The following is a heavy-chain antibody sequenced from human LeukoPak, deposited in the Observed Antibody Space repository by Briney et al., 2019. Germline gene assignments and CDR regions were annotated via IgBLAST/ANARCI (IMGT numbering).Heavy chain of an antibody. V-gene: IGHV5-51*01. J-gene: IGHJ4*02. CDR3: ARHSDVIGAI. D-gene: IGHD3-10*01. CDR1: GSTFTHQW. Sequence: GESLKISCKASGSTFTHQWIGCVRQKSGSGLEWMGIIYPRDSDTRYSPSFQGHVTISADTSINTAYLEWSRLEASDTAIYYCARHSDVIGAIWGQGTLVTVSS. CDR2: IYPRDSDT.